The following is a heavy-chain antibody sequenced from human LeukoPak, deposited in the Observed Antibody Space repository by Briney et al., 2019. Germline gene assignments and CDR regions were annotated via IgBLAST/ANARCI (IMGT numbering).Heavy chain of an antibody. J-gene: IGHJ4*02. CDR1: GFTFSSYA. Sequence: GGSLRLSCAASGFTFSSYAMHWVRQAPGKGLEYVSAISSNGGSTYYANSVKGRFTISRDNSKNTLYLQMGSLRAEDMAVYYCARSDGYSLFDYWGQGTLVTVSS. CDR2: ISSNGGST. V-gene: IGHV3-64*01. D-gene: IGHD5-24*01. CDR3: ARSDGYSLFDY.